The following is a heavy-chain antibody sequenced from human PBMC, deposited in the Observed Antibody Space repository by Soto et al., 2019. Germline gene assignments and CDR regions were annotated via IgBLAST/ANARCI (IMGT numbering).Heavy chain of an antibody. D-gene: IGHD6-19*01. Sequence: QVQLVESGGGVVQPGRSLRLSCAASGFTFSSYGMHWVRQAPGKGLEWVAVISYDGRNKYYADSVKGRFTISRDNSKNTLNLQMNSLRAEDTAVYYCARDRGSSGWYDAFDIWGHGTMVTVSS. CDR2: ISYDGRNK. CDR3: ARDRGSSGWYDAFDI. J-gene: IGHJ3*02. V-gene: IGHV3-30*03. CDR1: GFTFSSYG.